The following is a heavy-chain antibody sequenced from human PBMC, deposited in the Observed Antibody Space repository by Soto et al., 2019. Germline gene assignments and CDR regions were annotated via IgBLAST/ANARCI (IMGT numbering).Heavy chain of an antibody. CDR2: VNHSGST. V-gene: IGHV4-34*01. CDR3: EPGWPGPVIIRFVT. Sequence: SETLSLTCAVYGGSFSGYYWSWIRQPPGKGLEWIGEVNHSGSTNYNPSLKSRVTISVDTSKNQFSLKLSSVTAADTAVYYCEPGWPGPVIIRFVTWGPGTLVTVSS. CDR1: GGSFSGYY. D-gene: IGHD3-3*01. J-gene: IGHJ5*02.